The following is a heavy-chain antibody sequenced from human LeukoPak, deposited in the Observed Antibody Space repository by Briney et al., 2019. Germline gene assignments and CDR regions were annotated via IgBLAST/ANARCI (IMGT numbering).Heavy chain of an antibody. CDR1: GGSFSGYY. CDR3: ARGECVWSFDY. V-gene: IGHV4-34*01. J-gene: IGHJ4*02. CDR2: INHSGST. D-gene: IGHD3-3*01. Sequence: SETLSLTCAVYGGSFSGYYWSWIRQPPGKGLEWIGEINHSGSTNYNPSLKSRVTISVDTSKNQFSLKLSSVTAADTAVYYCARGECVWSFDYWGQGTLVTVSS.